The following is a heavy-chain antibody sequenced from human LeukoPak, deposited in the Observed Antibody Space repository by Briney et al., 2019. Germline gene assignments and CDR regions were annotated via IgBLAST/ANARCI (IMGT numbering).Heavy chain of an antibody. V-gene: IGHV3-30-3*01. CDR1: GFTFSSYA. D-gene: IGHD4-11*01. CDR3: ARARFTTVTTGLLDY. Sequence: GRSLRLSCAASGFTFSSYATHWVRQAPGKGLEWVAVISYDGSNKYYADSVKGRFTISRDNSKNTLYLQMNSLRAEDTAVYYCARARFTTVTTGLLDYWGQGTLVTVSS. J-gene: IGHJ4*02. CDR2: ISYDGSNK.